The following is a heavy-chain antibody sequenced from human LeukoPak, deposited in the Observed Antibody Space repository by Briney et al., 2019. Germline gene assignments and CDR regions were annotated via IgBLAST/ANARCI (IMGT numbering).Heavy chain of an antibody. CDR2: IYYSGST. V-gene: IGHV4-59*01. CDR3: ARAVAGITSWFDP. D-gene: IGHD6-19*01. Sequence: SETLSLTCTVSGGSLSSYYWSWIRQPPGKGLEWIGYIYYSGSTNYNPSLKSRVTISVDTSKNQFSLKLSSVTAADTAVYYCARAVAGITSWFDPWGQGTLVTVSS. J-gene: IGHJ5*02. CDR1: GGSLSSYY.